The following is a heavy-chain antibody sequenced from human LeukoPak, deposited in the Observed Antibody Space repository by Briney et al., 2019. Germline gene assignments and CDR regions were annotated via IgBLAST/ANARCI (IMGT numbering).Heavy chain of an antibody. V-gene: IGHV3-23*01. D-gene: IGHD6-6*01. CDR2: ISDSGSIT. J-gene: IGHJ6*02. CDR1: GFAFSRYA. CDR3: AKLSSETNYYYGMDV. Sequence: GGSLTLSCAGSGFAFSRYAMSWVRQAPGKGLVGVSSISDSGSITYEAASVRGRFTICRDNSKTTLYLQLNSLRAEDTAVYYCAKLSSETNYYYGMDVWGPGTTVTV.